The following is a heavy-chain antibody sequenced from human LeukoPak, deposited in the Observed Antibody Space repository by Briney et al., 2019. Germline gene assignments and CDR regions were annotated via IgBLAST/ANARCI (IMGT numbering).Heavy chain of an antibody. D-gene: IGHD5-18*01. V-gene: IGHV4-39*07. Sequence: PGGSLRLSCAASGFTFSSYGMSWIRQPPGKGLEWVGSIYYSGSTYYNPSLKSRVTISVDTSKNQFSLKLSSVTAADTAVYYCARGGPRYSYADYWGQGTLVTVSS. CDR3: ARGGPRYSYADY. CDR1: GFTFSSYG. CDR2: IYYSGST. J-gene: IGHJ4*02.